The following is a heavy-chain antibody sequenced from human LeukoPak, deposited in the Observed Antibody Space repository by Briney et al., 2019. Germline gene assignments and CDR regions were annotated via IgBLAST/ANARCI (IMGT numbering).Heavy chain of an antibody. CDR3: AKGSHDYSNYGFDY. D-gene: IGHD4-11*01. Sequence: GGSLRLSCAASGFTFDDYAMHWVRQAPGKGLEWVSGISWNSGSIGYADSVKGRFTISRDNAKNSLYLQMNSLRAEDMALYYCAKGSHDYSNYGFDYWGQGTLVTVSS. CDR1: GFTFDDYA. CDR2: ISWNSGSI. J-gene: IGHJ4*02. V-gene: IGHV3-9*03.